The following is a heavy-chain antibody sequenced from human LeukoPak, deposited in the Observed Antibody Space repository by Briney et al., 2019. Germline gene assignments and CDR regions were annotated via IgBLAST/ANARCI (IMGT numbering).Heavy chain of an antibody. D-gene: IGHD3-3*01. CDR3: ARGPLTIFGVVTLEYYYYGMDV. V-gene: IGHV4-59*01. J-gene: IGHJ6*02. CDR2: IYYSGST. Sequence: SETLSLTCAVYGGSFSGYYWSWIRQPPGKGLEWIGYIYYSGSTNYNPSLKSRVTISVDTSKNQFSLKLSSVTAADTAVYYCARGPLTIFGVVTLEYYYYGMDVWGQGTTVTVSS. CDR1: GGSFSGYY.